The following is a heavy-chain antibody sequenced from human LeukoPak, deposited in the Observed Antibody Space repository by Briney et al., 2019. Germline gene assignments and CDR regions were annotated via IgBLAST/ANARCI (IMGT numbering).Heavy chain of an antibody. J-gene: IGHJ4*02. Sequence: GGSLRLSCAASGFTFSSYSMTWVRQAPGKGLEWVSVIYSGGSTYYADSVKGRFTISRDNYKNTVYLQMNSLRVEDTAVYYCARDPYNWNYIDYWGQGTLVTVSS. CDR2: IYSGGST. V-gene: IGHV3-66*02. D-gene: IGHD1-1*01. CDR3: ARDPYNWNYIDY. CDR1: GFTFSSYS.